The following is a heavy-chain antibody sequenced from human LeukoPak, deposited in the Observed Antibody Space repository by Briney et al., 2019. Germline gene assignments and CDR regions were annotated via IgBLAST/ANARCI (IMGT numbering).Heavy chain of an antibody. J-gene: IGHJ4*02. D-gene: IGHD4-11*01. V-gene: IGHV3-23*01. CDR3: ARSVPDYTRFDY. CDR2: FKAKYNQV. CDR1: GFTFSSYA. Sequence: GGSLRLSCAASGFTFSSYAMSWVRQAPGKGLEWVSTFKAKYNQVYYAESVRGRFTISTDNSEKTVYLQMDSLRVEDTALYYCARSVPDYTRFDYWGQGALVTVSS.